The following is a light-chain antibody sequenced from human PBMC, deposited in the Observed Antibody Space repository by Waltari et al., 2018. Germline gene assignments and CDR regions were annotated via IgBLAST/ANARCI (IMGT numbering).Light chain of an antibody. CDR1: QDISNS. Sequence: DIQMTQSPSSLSASVGDRVTITCQASQDISNSLNWYQQKPGKAPKVLIYDAANLESGVPSRFSGSGFGTDFTCTISSLQPEDLATYFCQQYHNLPATFGGGTKVESK. CDR2: DAA. J-gene: IGKJ4*01. CDR3: QQYHNLPAT. V-gene: IGKV1-33*01.